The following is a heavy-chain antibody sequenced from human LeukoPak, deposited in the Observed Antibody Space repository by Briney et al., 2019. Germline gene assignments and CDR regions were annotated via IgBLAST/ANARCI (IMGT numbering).Heavy chain of an antibody. CDR2: ISGNGGST. D-gene: IGHD1-26*01. Sequence: GGALRLSCSPSRFTFSSHAMTWVRQAPGKGLEGVSGISGNGGSTNYADSVKGPFTIPRDNSKKTLYLQMNCVRAEDTAVYYCAKKISSGASHPFDIWGQGTMVTVSS. J-gene: IGHJ3*02. CDR1: RFTFSSHA. CDR3: AKKISSGASHPFDI. V-gene: IGHV3-23*01.